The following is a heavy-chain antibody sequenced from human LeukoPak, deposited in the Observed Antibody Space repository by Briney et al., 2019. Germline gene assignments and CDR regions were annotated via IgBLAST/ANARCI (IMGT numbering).Heavy chain of an antibody. Sequence: PGGSLRLSCAASGFTFSSYGMHWVRQAPGKGLEWVAVISYDGSNKYYADSVKGRFTISRDNSKNTLYLQMNSLRAEDTAVYYCANARHPYGSGSYFDYWGHGTLVTVSS. V-gene: IGHV3-30*18. CDR2: ISYDGSNK. CDR1: GFTFSSYG. D-gene: IGHD3-10*01. J-gene: IGHJ4*01. CDR3: ANARHPYGSGSYFDY.